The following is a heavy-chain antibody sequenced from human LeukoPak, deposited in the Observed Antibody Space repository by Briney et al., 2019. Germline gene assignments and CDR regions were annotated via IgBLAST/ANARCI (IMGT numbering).Heavy chain of an antibody. D-gene: IGHD4-17*01. Sequence: ASVKVSCKPSGYTFTRNDIHWVRQATGQGLEWMGCINPNSGDTGYAQKFQGRVTITRNTSITTAYMELRNLRSEDTAVYYCARGRYGDYGDFDLWGRGTLVTVSS. V-gene: IGHV1-8*03. CDR2: INPNSGDT. CDR1: GYTFTRND. CDR3: ARGRYGDYGDFDL. J-gene: IGHJ2*01.